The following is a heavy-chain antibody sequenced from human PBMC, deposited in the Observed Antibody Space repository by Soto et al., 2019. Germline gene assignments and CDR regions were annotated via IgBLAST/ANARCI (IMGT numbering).Heavy chain of an antibody. J-gene: IGHJ5*02. V-gene: IGHV3-23*01. D-gene: IGHD3-16*01. CDR3: AKDSLAGGNSAFYFAL. Sequence: GGSLSLSCAASVFKFSNYAMSWVRQAPVKGLEWVSLISATGGGTYYADSMKGPFTISRDNSHNTLYLQVHSLTAEDTAVYYCAKDSLAGGNSAFYFALWRQAAQVTVSS. CDR2: ISATGGGT. CDR1: VFKFSNYA.